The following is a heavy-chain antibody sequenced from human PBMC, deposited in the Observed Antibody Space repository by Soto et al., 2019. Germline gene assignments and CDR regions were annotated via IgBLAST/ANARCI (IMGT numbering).Heavy chain of an antibody. D-gene: IGHD1-20*01. V-gene: IGHV5-51*01. CDR2: IYPPDSDT. Sequence: GEAVPSSGRGCGWTLTEYYIGWVRQKNGKGLEWLGIIYPPDSDTRYGPSFQGRVTMSLDKSINTAYLQWTSLPTSDSAIFFFARLGSFGITPNNCFAPRAPGTPVPVSS. CDR1: GWTLTEYY. J-gene: IGHJ5*02. CDR3: ARLGSFGITPNNCFAP.